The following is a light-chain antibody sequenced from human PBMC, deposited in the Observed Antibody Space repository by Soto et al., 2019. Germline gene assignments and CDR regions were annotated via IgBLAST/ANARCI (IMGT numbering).Light chain of an antibody. V-gene: IGLV3-21*02. CDR3: HVWDRSSDHVV. Sequence: SYVLPQPPSVSVAPGQTANITCAGNDIGFKSVHWFQQKPGQAPVLVLYDESDRPSGIPERFSGSSSMNAATLTISRVEAGDEADYYCHVWDRSSDHVVFGGGTKLTV. J-gene: IGLJ2*01. CDR1: DIGFKS. CDR2: DES.